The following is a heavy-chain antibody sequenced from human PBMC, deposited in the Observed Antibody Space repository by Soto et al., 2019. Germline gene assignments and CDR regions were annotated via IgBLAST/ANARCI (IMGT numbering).Heavy chain of an antibody. CDR1: GFTFSSYG. V-gene: IGHV3-30*18. CDR3: AKDRGMATLGFDL. CDR2: ISYDGSNK. Sequence: QVQLVESGGGVVQPGRSLRLSCAASGFTFSSYGMHWVRQAPGKGLEWVAVISYDGSNKYYADSVKGRFTISRDNSKNTLYLQMNSLRAEDTAVYYCAKDRGMATLGFDLWGRGTLVTVSS. J-gene: IGHJ2*01. D-gene: IGHD5-12*01.